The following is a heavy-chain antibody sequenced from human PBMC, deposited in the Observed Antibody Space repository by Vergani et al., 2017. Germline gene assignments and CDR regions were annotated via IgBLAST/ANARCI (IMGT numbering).Heavy chain of an antibody. CDR3: ARNRGRGGSYSVSWFDP. D-gene: IGHD3-10*01. J-gene: IGHJ5*02. CDR2: LDPHTGDT. V-gene: IGHV1-2*02. CDR1: GYSLSDHY. Sequence: QVQLVQSGAEVRKPGASVKVSCKASGYSLSDHYIHWVRQAPGQGFEWMGRLDPHTGDTKYAEKFQGRAILTRDRSISTAYMELISLISDDTAVYYCARNRGRGGSYSVSWFDPGGQGTQVTVAS.